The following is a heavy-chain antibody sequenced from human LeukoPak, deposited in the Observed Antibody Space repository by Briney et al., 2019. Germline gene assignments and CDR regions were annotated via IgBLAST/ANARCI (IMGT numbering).Heavy chain of an antibody. CDR2: ISGSGGST. CDR3: VRGLSGVSSWYFDL. V-gene: IGHV3-23*01. D-gene: IGHD7-27*01. CDR1: GFTFSNYA. J-gene: IGHJ2*01. Sequence: PGGSLRLSCAASGFTFSNYAMSWVRQAPGKGLEWVSTISGSGGSTYYADSVRGRFTISRDISKNTLYLQMNDLGAEDTALYYCVRGLSGVSSWYFDLWGRGTLVSVSS.